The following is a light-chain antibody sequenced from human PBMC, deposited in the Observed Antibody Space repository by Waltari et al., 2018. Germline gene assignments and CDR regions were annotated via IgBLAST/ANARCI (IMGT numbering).Light chain of an antibody. CDR3: QQCGSSPLT. V-gene: IGKV3-20*01. Sequence: EIVLTQSPDTLSLSPGETATLSCRASQNVYNNYFAWYQQKPGQAPRLLISDASSRAPGIPDRFSGSGSGTDFTLSISRLEPEDFAVYYCQQCGSSPLTFGGGTKVEIK. CDR2: DAS. J-gene: IGKJ4*01. CDR1: QNVYNNY.